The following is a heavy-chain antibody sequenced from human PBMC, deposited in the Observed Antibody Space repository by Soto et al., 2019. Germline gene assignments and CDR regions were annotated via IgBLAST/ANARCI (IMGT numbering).Heavy chain of an antibody. J-gene: IGHJ6*02. D-gene: IGHD6-25*01. Sequence: EVQLAVSGGGLVPPGGSLRLSCAASAFSFSDHYVDWVRQAPRKGLERLGRSRSTSNNYTALYAASAKGRFTISRDDSRSSLSLQMISVRTEDTAVYFCVGSSGRPYHYAMDVWAQGTTVIVPS. CDR2: SRSTSNNYTA. CDR3: VGSSGRPYHYAMDV. V-gene: IGHV3-72*01. CDR1: AFSFSDHY.